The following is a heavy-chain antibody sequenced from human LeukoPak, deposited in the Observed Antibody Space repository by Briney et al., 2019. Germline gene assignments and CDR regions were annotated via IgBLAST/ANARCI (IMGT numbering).Heavy chain of an antibody. CDR2: INSDGSST. J-gene: IGHJ4*02. CDR1: GFTFSSYW. V-gene: IGHV3-74*01. CDR3: ARDRDWNDVSYFDY. D-gene: IGHD1-1*01. Sequence: GGSLRLSCAASGFTFSSYWMHWVRQAPGKGLVWASRINSDGSSTSYADSVKGRFTISRDNAKNTLYLQMNSLGAEDTAVYYCARDRDWNDVSYFDYWGQGTLVTVSS.